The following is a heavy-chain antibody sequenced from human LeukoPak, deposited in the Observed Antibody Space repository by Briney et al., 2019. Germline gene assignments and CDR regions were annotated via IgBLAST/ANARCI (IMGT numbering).Heavy chain of an antibody. CDR3: ARVRWPYGSDEGFGY. D-gene: IGHD3-10*01. CDR1: GYTFTSYD. Sequence: ASVKVSCKASGYTFTSYDINWVRQATGQGLEWMGWMNPNSGNTGYAQKFQGRITMTRNTSISTAYMELSSLRSEDTAVYYCARVRWPYGSDEGFGYWGQGTLVTVSS. J-gene: IGHJ4*02. CDR2: MNPNSGNT. V-gene: IGHV1-8*01.